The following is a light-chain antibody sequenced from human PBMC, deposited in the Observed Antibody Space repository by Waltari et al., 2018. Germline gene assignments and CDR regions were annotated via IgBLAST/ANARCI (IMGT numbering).Light chain of an antibody. CDR2: QDS. CDR3: QAWDISTYVV. V-gene: IGLV3-1*01. Sequence: SYELTQPPSVSVSPGQAATITCSGAKLGAKPVCWYQQKPGQSPVLVIYQDSKRPSGIPERFSGSNSGNTATLTISGTQAMDEADYYCQAWDISTYVVFGKGTKLTVL. CDR1: KLGAKP. J-gene: IGLJ2*01.